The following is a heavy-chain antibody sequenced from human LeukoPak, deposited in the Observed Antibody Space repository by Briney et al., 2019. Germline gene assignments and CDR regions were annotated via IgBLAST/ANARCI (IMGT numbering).Heavy chain of an antibody. CDR1: GGSFSGYY. V-gene: IGHV4-34*01. D-gene: IGHD2-8*01. Sequence: SETLSLTCAVYGGSFSGYYWSWIRQPPGKGLEWIGEINHSGSTNYNPSLKSRVTISVDTSKNQFSLKLSSVIAADTAVYYCARAMDCTNGVCSNYFDYWGQGTLVTVSS. CDR2: INHSGST. CDR3: ARAMDCTNGVCSNYFDY. J-gene: IGHJ4*02.